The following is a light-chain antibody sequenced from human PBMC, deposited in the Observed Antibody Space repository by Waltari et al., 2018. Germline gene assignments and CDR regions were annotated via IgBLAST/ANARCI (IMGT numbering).Light chain of an antibody. V-gene: IGLV2-14*03. J-gene: IGLJ2*01. CDR2: DVI. Sequence: VSWYQQHPGKLPKLLIYDVISRPSGVSTRFSGSKSGNTASLTISGLQAEDEADYYCSAYKRGVVFGGGTQLTVL. CDR3: SAYKRGVV.